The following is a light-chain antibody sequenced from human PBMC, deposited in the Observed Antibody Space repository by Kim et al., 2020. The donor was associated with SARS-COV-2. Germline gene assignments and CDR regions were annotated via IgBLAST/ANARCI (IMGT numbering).Light chain of an antibody. CDR2: KAS. CDR3: QQYNSYPFT. V-gene: IGKV1-5*03. J-gene: IGKJ3*01. Sequence: ATLGDRVTFTVRASQMISSRLAWYQQKPGQAPKLLIYKASSVESGVPSRFSVSGSGTEFTLTISSLQPDDFATYYCQQYNSYPFTFGPGTKVDIK. CDR1: QMISSR.